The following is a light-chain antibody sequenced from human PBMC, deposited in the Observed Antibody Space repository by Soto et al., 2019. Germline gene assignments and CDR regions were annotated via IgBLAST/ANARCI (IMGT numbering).Light chain of an antibody. Sequence: DIQMTQSPATLSASVGDRVTITCRASQSISSWLAWYQQKPGKVPKLLIDDASSLESGVPSRFSGSGSGTELTLTISSLQPDDFATYYGEQYNTYPWTFGQGTKVVVK. CDR3: EQYNTYPWT. CDR2: DAS. J-gene: IGKJ1*01. V-gene: IGKV1-5*01. CDR1: QSISSW.